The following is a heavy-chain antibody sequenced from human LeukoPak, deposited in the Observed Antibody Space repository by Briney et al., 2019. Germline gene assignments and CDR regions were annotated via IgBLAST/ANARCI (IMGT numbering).Heavy chain of an antibody. CDR3: ARVQDTTMGHFDY. CDR1: GGSVSSSSYY. Sequence: PETLSLTCTVSGGSVSSSSYYWGWIRQPPRKGLEWSGPVNHDGATYHNPSLKSPVTISVDTSKNQFSLKLSSVTAADTAEYYCARVQDTTMGHFDYWGQGTLVTVSS. V-gene: IGHV4-39*07. D-gene: IGHD1-1*01. J-gene: IGHJ4*02. CDR2: VNHDGAT.